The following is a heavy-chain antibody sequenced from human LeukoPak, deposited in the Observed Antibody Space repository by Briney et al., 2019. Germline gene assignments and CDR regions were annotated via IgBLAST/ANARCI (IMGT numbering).Heavy chain of an antibody. CDR1: GFTFSSYA. CDR3: AKGVTVTRVYNWFHP. CDR2: ISATGGST. Sequence: GGSLRLSCAASGFTFSSYAMSWVRQAPGKGLEWVSGISATGGSTYYADSVKGRFTISRDNSKNTLYLQMISLRAEDTAVYYCAKGVTVTRVYNWFHPWGQGTLVTVSS. J-gene: IGHJ5*02. V-gene: IGHV3-23*01. D-gene: IGHD4-17*01.